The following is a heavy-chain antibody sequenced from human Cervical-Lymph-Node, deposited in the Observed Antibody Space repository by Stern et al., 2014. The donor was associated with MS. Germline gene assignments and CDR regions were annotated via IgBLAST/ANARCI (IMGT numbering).Heavy chain of an antibody. Sequence: QVQMVQSAAEVRKPGSSVKVSCKASGGTFSSHSFSWVRQAPGQGLEWMGQIIPIFNTANYAQKFQGRVTMTADGSTSTVYMELSSLRSEDTAVYYCAREGTETAVAAFDLWGQGTLVTVSS. J-gene: IGHJ4*02. CDR1: GGTFSSHS. CDR2: IIPIFNTA. V-gene: IGHV1-69*01. D-gene: IGHD6-19*01. CDR3: AREGTETAVAAFDL.